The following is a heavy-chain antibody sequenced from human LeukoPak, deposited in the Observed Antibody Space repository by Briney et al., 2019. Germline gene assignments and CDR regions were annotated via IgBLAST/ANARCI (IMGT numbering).Heavy chain of an antibody. J-gene: IGHJ4*02. V-gene: IGHV1-69*04. CDR1: GGTFSSYA. D-gene: IGHD1-26*01. Sequence: GASVKVSCTASGGTFSSYAISWVRQAPGQGLEWMGRIIPILGIANYAQKFQGRVTITADKSTSTAYMELSSLRSEDTAVYYCARNGDREQPYYFDYWGQGTLVTVSS. CDR3: ARNGDREQPYYFDY. CDR2: IIPILGIA.